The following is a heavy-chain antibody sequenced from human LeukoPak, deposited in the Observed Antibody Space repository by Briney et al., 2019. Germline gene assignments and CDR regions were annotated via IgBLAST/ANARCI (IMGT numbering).Heavy chain of an antibody. D-gene: IGHD4-23*01. V-gene: IGHV4-39*01. CDR3: ARGSSRWPDY. Sequence: SETLSLTCTVSGGSISSSSYYWGWIRQPPGKGLEWIGSIFYSGSTYYNPSLRSRVTISVDTSKSQFSLKLSSVTAADTAVYYCARGSSRWPDYWGQGTLVTVSS. CDR2: IFYSGST. CDR1: GGSISSSSYY. J-gene: IGHJ4*02.